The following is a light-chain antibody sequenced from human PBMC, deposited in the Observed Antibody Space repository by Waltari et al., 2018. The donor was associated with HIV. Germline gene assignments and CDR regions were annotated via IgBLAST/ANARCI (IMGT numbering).Light chain of an antibody. CDR2: PDN. Sequence: QSVLTQPPSVSGTPGQRVTISCSGASSNIGRNTVNWHQLPPGTAPKLLIYPDNQRPSGVPDRFSGSKSGTSASLAISGLQSEDEADYFCAAWDDSLNGLWVFGGGTKLTVL. CDR1: SSNIGRNT. CDR3: AAWDDSLNGLWV. J-gene: IGLJ3*02. V-gene: IGLV1-44*01.